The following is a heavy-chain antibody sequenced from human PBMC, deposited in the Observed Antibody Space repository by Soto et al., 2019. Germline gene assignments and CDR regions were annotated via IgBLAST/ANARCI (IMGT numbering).Heavy chain of an antibody. Sequence: QVQLVESGGGVVQPGRSLRLSCAASGFTFSSYGMHWVRQAPGKGLEWVAVISYDGSNKYYADSVKGRFTISRDNSKNTLYLQMNSLRAEDTAVYYCAKDTLAAAGRHYFDFWGQGTLVTVSS. J-gene: IGHJ4*02. D-gene: IGHD6-13*01. V-gene: IGHV3-30*18. CDR1: GFTFSSYG. CDR3: AKDTLAAAGRHYFDF. CDR2: ISYDGSNK.